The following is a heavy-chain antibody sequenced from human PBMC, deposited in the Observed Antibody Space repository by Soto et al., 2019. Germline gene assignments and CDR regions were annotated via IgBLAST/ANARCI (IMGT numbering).Heavy chain of an antibody. CDR2: ISRDSNYI. J-gene: IGHJ1*01. CDR3: GGRYYAGCIRHFGS. Sequence: SHRLSYAASGVPFRTHSIHWVRQAPGKGLEWVSSISRDSNYIYYADSVKGRFTISRDNAKNSLYLQMNSLRAEDTAVYYCGGRYYAGCIRHFGSWGEGILGTVS. V-gene: IGHV3-21*01. D-gene: IGHD2-8*02. CDR1: GVPFRTHS.